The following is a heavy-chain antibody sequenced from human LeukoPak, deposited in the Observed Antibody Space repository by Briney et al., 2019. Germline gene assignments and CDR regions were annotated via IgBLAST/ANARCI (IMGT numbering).Heavy chain of an antibody. V-gene: IGHV4-59*01. CDR3: ARTTEGGYSYGYFYYYYMDV. J-gene: IGHJ6*03. CDR1: GGSISSYY. CDR2: FYYSGST. Sequence: SETLSLTCTVSGGSISSYYWSWIRQPPGKGLEWIGYFYYSGSTNYKSSLKSRVTISVDTSKNQFSLKLSSVTAADTAVYYCARTTEGGYSYGYFYYYYMDVWGKGATVTISS. D-gene: IGHD5-18*01.